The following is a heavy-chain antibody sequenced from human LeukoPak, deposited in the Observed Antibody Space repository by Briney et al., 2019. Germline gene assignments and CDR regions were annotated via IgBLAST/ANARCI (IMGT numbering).Heavy chain of an antibody. J-gene: IGHJ4*02. CDR2: INPSGGST. Sequence: ASVKVSCEASGYTFTSYYIHWVRQAPGQGLEWMGIINPSGGSTTYAQKFQGRVTTTRDTPTSTVYMVLSSLRSEDTAVYYCARDRYSISSLYDFWGQGTLVTVSS. V-gene: IGHV1-46*01. CDR1: GYTFTSYY. D-gene: IGHD6-6*01. CDR3: ARDRYSISSLYDF.